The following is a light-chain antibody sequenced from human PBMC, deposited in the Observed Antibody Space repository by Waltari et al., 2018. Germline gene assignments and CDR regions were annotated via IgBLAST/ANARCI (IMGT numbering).Light chain of an antibody. CDR3: QQDFNLPFT. J-gene: IGKJ3*01. CDR1: QSVSGGY. Sequence: EIVMTQSPTTVSLSPGDGATLSCRASQSVSGGYLSWYQTKPGQAPRLLIYGTSTRATGVPARFSGSGSGTDFTLTISNLQPDDFAVYYCQQDFNLPFTFGPGTKVEIK. V-gene: IGKV3D-7*01. CDR2: GTS.